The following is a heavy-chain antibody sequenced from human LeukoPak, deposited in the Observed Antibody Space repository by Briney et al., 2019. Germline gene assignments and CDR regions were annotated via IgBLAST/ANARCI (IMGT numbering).Heavy chain of an antibody. V-gene: IGHV3-30*18. D-gene: IGHD3-22*01. CDR2: ISYDGSNK. CDR3: AKESGDYDSSGYGAFDI. J-gene: IGHJ3*02. CDR1: GFTFSSYG. Sequence: PGRSLRLSCAASGFTFSSYGVHWVRQAPGKGLEWVAVISYDGSNKYYADSVKGRFTISRDNSKNTLYLQMNSLRAEDTAVYYCAKESGDYDSSGYGAFDIWGQGTMVTVSS.